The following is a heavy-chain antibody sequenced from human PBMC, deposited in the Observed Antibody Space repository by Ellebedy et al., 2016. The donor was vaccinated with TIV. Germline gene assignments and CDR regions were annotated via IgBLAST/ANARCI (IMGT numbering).Heavy chain of an antibody. D-gene: IGHD2-21*01. CDR2: IQGDGSAT. J-gene: IGHJ4*02. CDR1: GFRFNNYW. Sequence: PGGSLRLSCAASGFRFNNYWMHWVRQAPGKGLVWVSRIQGDGSATDYVDSVKGRFTVSRDNAKNTVYLHMNNLRAVDTAVYYCAKDIHVAGCDYWGQGTLVTVSS. V-gene: IGHV3-74*01. CDR3: AKDIHVAGCDY.